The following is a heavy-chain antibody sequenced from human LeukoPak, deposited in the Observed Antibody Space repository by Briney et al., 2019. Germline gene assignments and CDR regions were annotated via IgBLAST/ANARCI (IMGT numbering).Heavy chain of an antibody. J-gene: IGHJ4*02. CDR3: ARVELTTGPRYFDP. D-gene: IGHD3-22*01. V-gene: IGHV1-2*06. CDR2: INPNSDGT. Sequence: ASVKVSCKASGYTFTGYYIHWVRQAPGQGLELMGRINPNSDGTDYAQRFQGRVTLTRDTSISTAYMDLSRLTSDDTAVYFCARVELTTGPRYFDPWGQGTLVTVSS. CDR1: GYTFTGYY.